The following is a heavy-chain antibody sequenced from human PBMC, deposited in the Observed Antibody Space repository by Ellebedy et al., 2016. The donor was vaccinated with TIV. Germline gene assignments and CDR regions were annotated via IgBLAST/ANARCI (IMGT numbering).Heavy chain of an antibody. CDR3: TTGNSLVRGMGY. D-gene: IGHD3-10*01. Sequence: GGSLRLSCAASGFTFSNAWMNWVRQAPGKGLEWVGRIKSKTDGGTTDFAAPVKGRFIISRDDSKNTLYLQMNSLKTEDTALYYCTTGNSLVRGMGYWGQGTLVTVSS. V-gene: IGHV3-15*07. CDR1: GFTFSNAW. CDR2: IKSKTDGGTT. J-gene: IGHJ4*02.